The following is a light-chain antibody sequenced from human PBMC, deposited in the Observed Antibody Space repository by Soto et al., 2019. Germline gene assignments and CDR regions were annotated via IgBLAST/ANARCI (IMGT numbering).Light chain of an antibody. CDR3: QQYNTYST. CDR2: HAY. CDR1: QNVGNW. Sequence: DIQMTQSPSTLPASVGDRVTITCRASQNVGNWLAWYQQRPGKAPQVLSYHAYRLESGVPSGFSGSGSGTEFSLTISSLQADDFATYYCQQYNTYSTFGQGTKVEIK. J-gene: IGKJ1*01. V-gene: IGKV1-5*01.